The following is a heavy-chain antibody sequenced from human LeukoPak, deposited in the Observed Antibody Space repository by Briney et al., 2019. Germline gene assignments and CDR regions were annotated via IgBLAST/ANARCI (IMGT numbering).Heavy chain of an antibody. V-gene: IGHV1-2*02. J-gene: IGHJ4*02. D-gene: IGHD3-22*01. CDR1: GYTFNGYY. CDR3: ARGRITMIVVVEDNFDY. Sequence: ASVKVSCKASGYTFNGYYMHWVRQAPGQGLEWMGWINPNSGGTNYAQKFQGRVTMTRDTSISTAYMELSRLRSDDTAVYYCARGRITMIVVVEDNFDYWGQGTLVTVSS. CDR2: INPNSGGT.